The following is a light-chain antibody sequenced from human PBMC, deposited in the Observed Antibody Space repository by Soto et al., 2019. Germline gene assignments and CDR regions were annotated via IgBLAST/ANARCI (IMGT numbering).Light chain of an antibody. J-gene: IGKJ4*01. CDR1: QSVSSY. V-gene: IGKV3-11*01. Sequence: EIVLTQSPATLSLSPGERAKLSWRASQSVSSYLAWYQQKPGQAPRLLIYDASNRATGIPARFSGSGSGTDFTLTISSLEPEDFAVYYCQQRSNWLTFGGGTKVEIK. CDR2: DAS. CDR3: QQRSNWLT.